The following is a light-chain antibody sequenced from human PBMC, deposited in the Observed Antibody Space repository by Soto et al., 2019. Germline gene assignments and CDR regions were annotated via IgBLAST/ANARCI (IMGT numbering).Light chain of an antibody. CDR3: QQYDNLPPIT. J-gene: IGKJ5*01. CDR2: DAS. Sequence: DIQTTQPPSTPSPSVGDRLTITCRASRSISDWLAWYQQKPGKAPKLLIFDASSLETGVPSRFSGSGSGTDFTFTISSLQPEDIATYYCQQYDNLPPITFGQGARLEIK. CDR1: RSISDW. V-gene: IGKV1-33*01.